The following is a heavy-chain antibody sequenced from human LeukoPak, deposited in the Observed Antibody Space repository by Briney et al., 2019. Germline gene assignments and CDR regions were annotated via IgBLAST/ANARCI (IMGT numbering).Heavy chain of an antibody. CDR1: GFTFSSYA. CDR2: ISYDGSNK. J-gene: IGHJ4*02. Sequence: GGSLRLSCAASGFTFSSYAMHWVRQAPGKRLEWVAVISYDGSNKYYADSVKGRFTISRGNSKNTLYLQMNSLRAEDTAVYYCARDVESGYVRRGQLDYWGQGTLVTVSS. V-gene: IGHV3-30-3*01. CDR3: ARDVESGYVRRGQLDY. D-gene: IGHD5-12*01.